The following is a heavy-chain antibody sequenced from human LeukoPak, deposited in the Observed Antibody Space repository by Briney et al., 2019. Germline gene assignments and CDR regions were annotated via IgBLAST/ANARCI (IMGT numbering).Heavy chain of an antibody. Sequence: ASVKVSCKASGYTFTGYYMHWVRQAPGQGLEWMGWINPNSGGTNYAQKFQGRVTMTRDTSISTAYMELSRLRSDDTAVDYCARDLRTITDAYSYWGQGTLVTVSS. V-gene: IGHV1-2*02. CDR3: ARDLRTITDAYSY. CDR2: INPNSGGT. CDR1: GYTFTGYY. D-gene: IGHD5-12*01. J-gene: IGHJ4*02.